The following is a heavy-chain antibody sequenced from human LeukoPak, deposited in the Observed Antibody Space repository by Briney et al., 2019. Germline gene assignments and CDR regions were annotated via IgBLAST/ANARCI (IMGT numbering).Heavy chain of an antibody. D-gene: IGHD2-15*01. Sequence: GGSLRPSCAASGFTFSDYYMSWIRQAPGKGLEWVSYISSSSSYTNYADSVKGRFTISRDNAKNSLYLQMNSLRAEDTAVYYCARDCSGGSCYSYYGMDVWGKGTTVTVSS. CDR1: GFTFSDYY. CDR2: ISSSSSYT. CDR3: ARDCSGGSCYSYYGMDV. V-gene: IGHV3-11*06. J-gene: IGHJ6*04.